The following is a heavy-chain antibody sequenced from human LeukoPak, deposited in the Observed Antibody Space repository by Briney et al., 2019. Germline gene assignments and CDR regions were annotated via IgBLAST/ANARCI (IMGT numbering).Heavy chain of an antibody. D-gene: IGHD2-15*01. J-gene: IGHJ4*02. CDR2: IYHSGST. CDR1: GGSISSGGYS. CDR3: ARHQPGWLVDY. V-gene: IGHV4-30-2*01. Sequence: PSQTLSLTCAVSGGSISSGGYSWSWIRQPPGKGLEWIGYIYHSGSTYYNPSLKSRVTISLDTPKNQFSLKLNSVTAADTAVYYCARHQPGWLVDYWGQGTLVTVSS.